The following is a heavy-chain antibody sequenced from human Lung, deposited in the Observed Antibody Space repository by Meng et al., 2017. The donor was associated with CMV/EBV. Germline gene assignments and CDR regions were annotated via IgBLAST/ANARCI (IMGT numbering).Heavy chain of an antibody. CDR1: GGSISSSSYY. V-gene: IGHV4-39*07. J-gene: IGHJ6*02. CDR3: ARDGGKYCSSTSCKSKYYYYGMDV. Sequence: SXTXSLXCTVSGGSISSSSYYWGWIRQPPGKGLEWIGSIYYSGSTCYNPSLKSRVTISVDTSKNQFSLKLGSVTAADTAVYYCARDGGKYCSSTSCKSKYYYYGMDVXGQGXTVTVSS. CDR2: IYYSGST. D-gene: IGHD2-2*01.